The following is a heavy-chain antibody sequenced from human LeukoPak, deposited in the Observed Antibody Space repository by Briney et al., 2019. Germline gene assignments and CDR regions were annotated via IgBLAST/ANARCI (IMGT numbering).Heavy chain of an antibody. J-gene: IGHJ6*04. CDR2: ISSSSSSTI. D-gene: IGHD3-10*02. CDR3: AELGITMIGGV. V-gene: IGHV3-48*01. Sequence: GGSLRLSCAASGFTFSSYSMNWVRQAPGKGLERVSYISSSSSSTIYYADSVKGRFTISRDNAKNSLYLQMNSLRAEDTAVYYCAELGITMIGGVWGKGTTVTISS. CDR1: GFTFSSYS.